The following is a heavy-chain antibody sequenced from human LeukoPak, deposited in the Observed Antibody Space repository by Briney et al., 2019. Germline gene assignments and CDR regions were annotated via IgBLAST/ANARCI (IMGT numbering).Heavy chain of an antibody. CDR1: GVSITSDSYY. J-gene: IGHJ4*02. Sequence: SQTLSLTCTVSGVSITSDSYYWSWIRQPAGKGLEWIGRIHTSGSTYYNPSLKSRLTISVDTSKNQFSLKLSSVTAADTAVYYCARSHIVVVPAATNTFDYWGQGTLVTVSS. V-gene: IGHV4-61*02. CDR2: IHTSGST. D-gene: IGHD2-2*01. CDR3: ARSHIVVVPAATNTFDY.